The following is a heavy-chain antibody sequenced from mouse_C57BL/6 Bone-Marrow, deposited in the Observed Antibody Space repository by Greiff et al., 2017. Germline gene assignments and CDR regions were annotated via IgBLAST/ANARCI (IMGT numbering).Heavy chain of an antibody. D-gene: IGHD2-4*01. Sequence: LEESGPELVKPGASVKISCKASGYSFTDYNMNWVKQSNGKSLEWIGVINPNYGTTSYNQKFKGKATLTVDQSSSTAYMQLNSLTSEDSAVYYCAREGALYYDYDGFAYWGQGTLVTVSA. CDR1: GYSFTDYN. CDR2: INPNYGTT. CDR3: AREGALYYDYDGFAY. V-gene: IGHV1-39*01. J-gene: IGHJ3*01.